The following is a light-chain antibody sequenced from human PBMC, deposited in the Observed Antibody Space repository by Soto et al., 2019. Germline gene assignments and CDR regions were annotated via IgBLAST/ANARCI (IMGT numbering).Light chain of an antibody. Sequence: DIQMTQSPSSVSASVGDRVTITCRASQHISSWLAWYQQKPGKAPKLLIYAASGLQTGVPSRFSGSGSGTDFTLTISSLQPEDFATYYCQQANSFPITFGQGTRLEIK. J-gene: IGKJ5*01. V-gene: IGKV1-12*01. CDR2: AAS. CDR1: QHISSW. CDR3: QQANSFPIT.